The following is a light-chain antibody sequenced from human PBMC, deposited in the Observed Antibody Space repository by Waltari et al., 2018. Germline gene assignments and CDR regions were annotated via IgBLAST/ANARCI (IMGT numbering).Light chain of an antibody. CDR3: SSYTSSSTVV. Sequence: QSALTQPASVSGSPGQSITISCTGTSSDVGGYNYVSWYHKHPGKAPKLMIYEVSNRPSGCSNRFSGSKSGNTASLTISGLQAEDEADYYCSSYTSSSTVVFGGGTKLTVL. V-gene: IGLV2-14*01. CDR2: EVS. J-gene: IGLJ2*01. CDR1: SSDVGGYNY.